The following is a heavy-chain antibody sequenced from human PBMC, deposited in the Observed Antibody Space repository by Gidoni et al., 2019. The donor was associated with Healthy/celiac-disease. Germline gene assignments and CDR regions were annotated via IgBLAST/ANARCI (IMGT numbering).Heavy chain of an antibody. Sequence: EVQLVESGGGLVKPGGSLRLSCVASGFTFSNAGMGWVRQAAGKGLAWVGRIKSKTDGGTTDYAAPVKGRFTISRDDSKNTLYLQMNSLKTEDTGVYYCTTTGKRFPLDYWGQGTLVTVSS. D-gene: IGHD3-10*01. CDR1: GFTFSNAG. CDR2: IKSKTDGGTT. CDR3: TTTGKRFPLDY. J-gene: IGHJ4*02. V-gene: IGHV3-15*01.